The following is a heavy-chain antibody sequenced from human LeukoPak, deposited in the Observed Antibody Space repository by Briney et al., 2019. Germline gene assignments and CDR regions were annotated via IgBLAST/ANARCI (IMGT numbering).Heavy chain of an antibody. CDR2: INPDGGNT. V-gene: IGHV1-46*01. CDR3: ARSGFGSGISFDL. Sequence: GASVKVSCKASGYTFTNSYIHWVRQAPGQVLEWMGLINPDGGNTNYAQNFQGRVTLTRDTSTSTVYMELSSLRSEDTAIYYCARSGFGSGISFDLWGQGTLVTVSS. J-gene: IGHJ5*02. D-gene: IGHD3-10*01. CDR1: GYTFTNSY.